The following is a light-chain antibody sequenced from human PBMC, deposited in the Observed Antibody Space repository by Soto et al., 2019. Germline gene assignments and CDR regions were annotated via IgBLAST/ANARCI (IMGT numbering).Light chain of an antibody. J-gene: IGKJ1*01. Sequence: DIQMPQSPSTLSASVGDRVTITCRASQSISSWLAWYQQKPGKAPKLLIYKASSLESGVPSRFSGSGSGTECTLTISSLQPDDLATYYCQQYNSYSRTFGQGTKVDIK. CDR2: KAS. CDR3: QQYNSYSRT. V-gene: IGKV1-5*03. CDR1: QSISSW.